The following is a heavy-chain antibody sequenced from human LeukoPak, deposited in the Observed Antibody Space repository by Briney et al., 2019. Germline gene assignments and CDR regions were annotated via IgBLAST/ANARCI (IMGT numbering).Heavy chain of an antibody. V-gene: IGHV3-48*03. CDR3: ARGYLEVGATLFDY. CDR1: GFTFSSYE. J-gene: IGHJ4*02. CDR2: ISSSGSTI. Sequence: GGSLRLSCAASGFTFSSYEMNWVRQAPGKGLEWVSYISSSGSTIYYADSVKGRFTISRDNAKNSLYLQMNSLRAEDTAVYYCARGYLEVGATLFDYWGQGTLVTVCS. D-gene: IGHD1-26*01.